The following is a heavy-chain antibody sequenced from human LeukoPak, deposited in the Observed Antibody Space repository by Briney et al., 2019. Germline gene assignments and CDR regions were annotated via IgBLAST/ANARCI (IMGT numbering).Heavy chain of an antibody. D-gene: IGHD3-16*02. J-gene: IGHJ4*02. V-gene: IGHV1-69*06. CDR2: TIPIFGTA. CDR1: GGTFSSYA. CDR3: AFDVWGSYRYARLGY. Sequence: SVKVSCKASGGTFSSYAISWVRQAPGRGLEWMGGTIPIFGTANYAQKFQGRVTITADKSTSTAYMELSSLRSEDTAVYYCAFDVWGSYRYARLGYWGQGTLVTVSS.